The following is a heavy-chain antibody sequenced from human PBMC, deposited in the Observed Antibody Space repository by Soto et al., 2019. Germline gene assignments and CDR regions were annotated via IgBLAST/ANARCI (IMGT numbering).Heavy chain of an antibody. CDR1: GFSFSDYA. V-gene: IGHV3-23*01. D-gene: IGHD4-17*01. J-gene: IGHJ4*02. Sequence: GGSLRLSCAASGFSFSDYAMSWVRQAPGKGLEWVSIISGDAGSTKYADSVKGRFTISRVNSKNTVYLQMNSLRAEDTAVYYCAKRVYGDYVWFDYWGQGTLVTVS. CDR2: ISGDAGST. CDR3: AKRVYGDYVWFDY.